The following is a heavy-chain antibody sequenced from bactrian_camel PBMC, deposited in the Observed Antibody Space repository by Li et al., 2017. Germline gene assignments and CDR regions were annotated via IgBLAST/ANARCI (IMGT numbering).Heavy chain of an antibody. D-gene: IGHD2*01. V-gene: IGHV3S40*01. CDR1: GYIPRSAF. CDR3: AATRTGGDLLDQLQWITVKDSRF. Sequence: DVQLVESGGGSVQTGDSLRLSCTYNGYIPRSAFITWFRQAPGKEREGVAAIRTASDSPWYGRPARGRFTIAQDNTKNTAYLAMNNLKPEDTAMYYCAATRTGGDLLDQLQWITVKDSRFLGPGDPG. CDR2: IRTASDSP. J-gene: IGHJ6*01.